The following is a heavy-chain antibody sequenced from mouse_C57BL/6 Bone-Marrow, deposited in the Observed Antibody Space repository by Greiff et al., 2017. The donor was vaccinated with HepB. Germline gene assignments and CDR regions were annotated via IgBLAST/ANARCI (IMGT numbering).Heavy chain of an antibody. CDR2: ISSGGSYT. CDR3: ARHGGLRRPFAY. CDR1: GFTFSSYG. V-gene: IGHV5-6*01. Sequence: EVKLVESGGDLVKPGGSLKLSCAASGFTFSSYGMSWVRQTPGKRLEWVATISSGGSYTYYPDSVKGRFTISRDNAKNTLYLQMSSLKSEDTAMYYCARHGGLRRPFAYWGQGTLVTVSA. D-gene: IGHD2-4*01. J-gene: IGHJ3*01.